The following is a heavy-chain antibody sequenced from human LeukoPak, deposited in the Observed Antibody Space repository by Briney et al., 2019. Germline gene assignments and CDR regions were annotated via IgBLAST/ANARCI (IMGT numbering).Heavy chain of an antibody. D-gene: IGHD5-18*01. J-gene: IGHJ4*02. CDR3: ARTTVDTAMVIDY. Sequence: SETLSLTCTVSGGSISSSSYYWGWIRQPPGTGLEWIGSIYYSGSTYYDPSLKSRVTISVDTSKNQFSLKLSSVTAADTAVYYCARTTVDTAMVIDYWGQGTLVTVSS. CDR2: IYYSGST. CDR1: GGSISSSSYY. V-gene: IGHV4-39*01.